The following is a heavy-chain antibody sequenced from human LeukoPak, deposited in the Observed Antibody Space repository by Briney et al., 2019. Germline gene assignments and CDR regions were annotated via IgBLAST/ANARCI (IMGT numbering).Heavy chain of an antibody. V-gene: IGHV4-39*01. CDR1: GGSISSSSFY. Sequence: SETLSLTCTVSGGSISSSSFYWGWTRQPPGKGLEWIGSIYYSGNTYYNPSLKSRVTISVDTSKNQFSLKLSSVTAADTAVYYCARLNQGNRFDYWGQRTLVTVSS. D-gene: IGHD1-14*01. J-gene: IGHJ4*02. CDR2: IYYSGNT. CDR3: ARLNQGNRFDY.